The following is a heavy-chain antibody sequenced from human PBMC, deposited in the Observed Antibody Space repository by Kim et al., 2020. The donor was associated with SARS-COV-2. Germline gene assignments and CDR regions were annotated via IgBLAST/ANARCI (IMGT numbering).Heavy chain of an antibody. V-gene: IGHV4-59*08. J-gene: IGHJ5*02. CDR1: GGSISSYY. Sequence: SETLSLTCTVSGGSISSYYWSWIRQPPGKGLEWIGYIYYSGSTNYNPSLKSRVTISVDTSKNQFSLKLSSVTAADTAVYYCACRALYYYGSGSENWFDPWGQGTLVTVSS. CDR3: ACRALYYYGSGSENWFDP. D-gene: IGHD3-10*01. CDR2: IYYSGST.